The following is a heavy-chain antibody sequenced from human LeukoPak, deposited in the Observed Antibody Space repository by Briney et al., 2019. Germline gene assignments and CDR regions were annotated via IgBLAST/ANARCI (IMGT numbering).Heavy chain of an antibody. CDR1: GGSISSYY. V-gene: IGHV4-59*01. CDR2: IYYSGTT. J-gene: IGHJ4*02. D-gene: IGHD4-17*01. CDR3: ARGRSDYPDRLDY. Sequence: SETLSLTCTVSGGSISSYYWSWIRQPPGKGLEWIGYIYYSGTTNYNPSLKSRVTISVDTSKNHFSLKLSSVTAADTAVYYCARGRSDYPDRLDYWGQGILVTVSS.